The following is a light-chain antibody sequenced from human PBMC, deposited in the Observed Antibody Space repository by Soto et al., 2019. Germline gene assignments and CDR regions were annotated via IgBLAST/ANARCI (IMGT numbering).Light chain of an antibody. V-gene: IGLV1-44*01. CDR2: SDN. CDR3: AVWDDSLDGLV. CDR1: GSNIGSNA. J-gene: IGLJ1*01. Sequence: QSVLTQPPSASGTPGQRVTISCSGSGSNIGSNAVNWYQHLPGTASKLLIYSDNQRPSGVPDRFSGSKSGTSGSLAISGLQSEDEADYYCAVWDDSLDGLVFGTGTKVTV.